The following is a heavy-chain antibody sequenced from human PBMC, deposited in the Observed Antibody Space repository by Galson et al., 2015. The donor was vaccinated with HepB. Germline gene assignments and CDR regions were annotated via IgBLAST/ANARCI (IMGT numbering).Heavy chain of an antibody. Sequence: SLRLSCAASGFTFSRNAMSWVRQAPGKGLEWVSAISGSGGSTYYADSVKGRFTISRDNSKNTLYLQMNSLRVEDTAIYYCAKMPVVVAKNWFDPWGQGTLVTVSS. CDR1: GFTFSRNA. CDR3: AKMPVVVAKNWFDP. J-gene: IGHJ5*02. CDR2: ISGSGGST. D-gene: IGHD3-22*01. V-gene: IGHV3-23*01.